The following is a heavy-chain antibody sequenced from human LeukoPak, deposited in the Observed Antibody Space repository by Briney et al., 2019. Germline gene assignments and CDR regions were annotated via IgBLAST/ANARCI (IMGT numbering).Heavy chain of an antibody. CDR3: ARRSNWNYVGYYYGMDV. V-gene: IGHV3-33*01. CDR1: GFTFSSYG. D-gene: IGHD1-7*01. CDR2: IWYDGSNK. Sequence: PGRSLRLSCAASGFTFSSYGMHWVRQAPGKGLEWVAVIWYDGSNKYYADSVKGRFTISRDNSKNTLYLQMNSLRAEDTAVYYCARRSNWNYVGYYYGMDVWGQGTTVTVSS. J-gene: IGHJ6*02.